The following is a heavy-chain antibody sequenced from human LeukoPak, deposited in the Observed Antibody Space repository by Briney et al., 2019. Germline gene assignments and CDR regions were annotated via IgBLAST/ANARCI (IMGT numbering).Heavy chain of an antibody. D-gene: IGHD6-19*01. CDR2: IYYSGST. CDR1: GGSVSSGSYY. CDR3: ARGYSSGWFSPPGAFDI. J-gene: IGHJ3*02. V-gene: IGHV4-61*01. Sequence: SETLSLTCTVSGGSVSSGSYYWSWLRPPPGKGLEWIVYIYYSGSTNYNPSLKSRVTISVDTSKNQFSLKLSSVTAADTAVYYCARGYSSGWFSPPGAFDIWGQGTMVTVSS.